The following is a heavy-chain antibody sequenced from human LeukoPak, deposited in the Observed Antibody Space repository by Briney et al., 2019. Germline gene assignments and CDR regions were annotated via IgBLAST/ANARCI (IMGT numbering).Heavy chain of an antibody. D-gene: IGHD6-13*01. CDR2: IYYSGST. Sequence: SETLSLTCTVSGGSISSGDYYWSWIRQPPGKGLEWIGYIYYSGSTYYNPSLKSRVTISVDTSKNQFSLKLSSVTAADTAVYYCARDSIAAATYGYYYYYMDVWGKGTTVTVSS. V-gene: IGHV4-30-4*08. CDR1: GGSISSGDYY. CDR3: ARDSIAAATYGYYYYYMDV. J-gene: IGHJ6*03.